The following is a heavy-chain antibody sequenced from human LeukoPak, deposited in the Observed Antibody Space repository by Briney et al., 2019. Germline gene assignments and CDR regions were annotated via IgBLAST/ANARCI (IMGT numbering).Heavy chain of an antibody. V-gene: IGHV1-2*02. Sequence: ASVKVSCKASGYTFTGFYIHWMRQAPGQGLEWMGWINANSGDINYAQKFQERVTMTRDTSISTVYMDLSGLTSDDTAVYYCVRLLQSTGFDPWGQGTLVTVSS. J-gene: IGHJ5*02. CDR1: GYTFTGFY. CDR3: VRLLQSTGFDP. CDR2: INANSGDI. D-gene: IGHD2-8*02.